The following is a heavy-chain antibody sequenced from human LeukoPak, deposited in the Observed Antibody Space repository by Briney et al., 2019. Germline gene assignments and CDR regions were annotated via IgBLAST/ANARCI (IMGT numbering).Heavy chain of an antibody. Sequence: GGSLRLSCAASGFTFSSYAMTWVRLAPGKGLEWVSAISGGGDNTYYADSVKGRFTISRDNSRKTLYLQMNNLRADDTAIYYCAKDRAYSDYEVFEYWGQGTPVTVSS. CDR1: GFTFSSYA. D-gene: IGHD5-12*01. V-gene: IGHV3-23*01. CDR3: AKDRAYSDYEVFEY. CDR2: ISGGGDNT. J-gene: IGHJ4*02.